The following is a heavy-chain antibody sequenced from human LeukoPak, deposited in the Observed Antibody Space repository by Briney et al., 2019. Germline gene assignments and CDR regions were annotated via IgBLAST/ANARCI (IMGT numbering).Heavy chain of an antibody. V-gene: IGHV3-74*03. CDR3: ARGLYYYDSSGYYGDTFDI. CDR1: GFTFSSYW. J-gene: IGHJ3*02. CDR2: TNTDGSST. D-gene: IGHD3-22*01. Sequence: GGSLRLSCAASGFTFSSYWMHWVRQAPGKGLVWVSGTNTDGSSTMYADSVKGRFTIARDNAKNTLYLQLNSLRAEDTAVYYCARGLYYYDSSGYYGDTFDIWGQGTMVIVSS.